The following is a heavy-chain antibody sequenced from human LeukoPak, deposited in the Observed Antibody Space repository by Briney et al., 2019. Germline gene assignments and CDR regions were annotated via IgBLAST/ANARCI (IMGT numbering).Heavy chain of an antibody. CDR3: AKVYRYYDSSCQH. D-gene: IGHD3-22*01. CDR2: ISGDGRST. CDR1: GFTFDDYA. Sequence: GGSLRLSCAASGFTFDDYAMHWVRQAPGKGLEWVSLISGDGRSTYFADSVKGRFTISRDNSKNSLYLQMNSLRTEDTALYYCAKVYRYYDSSCQHWGQGTLVTVSA. J-gene: IGHJ1*01. V-gene: IGHV3-43*02.